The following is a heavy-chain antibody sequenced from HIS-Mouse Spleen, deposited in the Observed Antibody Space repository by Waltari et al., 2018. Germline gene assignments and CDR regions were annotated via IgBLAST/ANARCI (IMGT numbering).Heavy chain of an antibody. D-gene: IGHD5-18*01. J-gene: IGHJ4*02. V-gene: IGHV3-23*01. CDR1: GFTFSSYA. CDR2: SSGSGGST. CDR3: AKVWPELKTVDTPMAFDY. Sequence: EVQLLESGGGLVQPGGSLRLSCAASGFTFSSYAMGWVCQAPGKVLEWVEASSGSGGSTYYADSVKGRCTISRDNSKNTLYLQMNSLRAEDTAVYYCAKVWPELKTVDTPMAFDYWGQGTLVTVS.